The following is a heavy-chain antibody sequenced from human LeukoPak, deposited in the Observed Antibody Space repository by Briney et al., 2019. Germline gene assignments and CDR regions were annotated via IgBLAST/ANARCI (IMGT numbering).Heavy chain of an antibody. CDR1: GFTFSTYA. CDR3: ALLAVASDFDY. J-gene: IGHJ4*02. D-gene: IGHD6-19*01. CDR2: IGSSGAIR. Sequence: GGSLRLSCAASGFTFSTYAMNWVRQAPGKGLEWVSNIGSSGAIRHYADSVKGRFSISRDNAENSLFLQMNSLRVEDTGIYYCALLAVASDFDYWGQGALVTVSS. V-gene: IGHV3-48*03.